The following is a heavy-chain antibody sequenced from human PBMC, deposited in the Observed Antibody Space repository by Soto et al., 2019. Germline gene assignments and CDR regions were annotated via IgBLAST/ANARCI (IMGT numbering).Heavy chain of an antibody. V-gene: IGHV3-74*03. CDR2: IKTDGSST. D-gene: IGHD6-13*01. CDR1: GFTFSNYW. Sequence: ELQLVESGGGLVQPGGSLRLSCAASGFTFSNYWMHWVRQAPGEGLVWVSRIKTDGSSTTYAASVKGRFTISRDNAKNTVYLQMNSLRAEDTAVYYCARGAGDIAAVQYSCMDVWGQGTTVTVS. CDR3: ARGAGDIAAVQYSCMDV. J-gene: IGHJ6*02.